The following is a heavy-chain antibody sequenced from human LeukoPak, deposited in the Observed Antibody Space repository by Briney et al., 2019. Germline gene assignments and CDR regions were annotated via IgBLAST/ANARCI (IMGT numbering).Heavy chain of an antibody. CDR2: IYYSGST. D-gene: IGHD3-10*01. CDR1: GGSISSYY. CDR3: ARGTYQYGSGSFVSDS. J-gene: IGHJ4*02. Sequence: SETLSLTCTVSGGSISSYYWSWIRQPPGKGLEWIGYIYYSGSTNYNPSLKSRVTISVDTSKNQFSLKLSSVTAADTAVYYCARGTYQYGSGSFVSDSWGQGTLVTVSS. V-gene: IGHV4-59*01.